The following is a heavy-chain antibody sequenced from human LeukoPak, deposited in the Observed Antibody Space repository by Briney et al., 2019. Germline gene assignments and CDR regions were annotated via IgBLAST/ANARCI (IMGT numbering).Heavy chain of an antibody. D-gene: IGHD2-15*01. V-gene: IGHV3-74*01. J-gene: IGHJ5*02. CDR2: IRTDGGTT. Sequence: GGSLRLSCAVSGFTVSSNYMSWVREAPGKGVVWGSRIRTDGGTTYYADAVKGRFSVSSDNARYTLYLQMNSLRAEDTVVYYCAKGLDILVVVAAEGDWFDPWGQGTLVTVSS. CDR1: GFTVSSNY. CDR3: AKGLDILVVVAAEGDWFDP.